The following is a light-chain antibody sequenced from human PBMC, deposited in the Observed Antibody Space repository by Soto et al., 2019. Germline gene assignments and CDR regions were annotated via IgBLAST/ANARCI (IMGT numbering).Light chain of an antibody. CDR1: SSDVGGYNF. Sequence: QSALTQPASVSGSPGQSITISCTGTSSDVGGYNFVSWYQQHPGKAPKLMICEVSHRPSGVSNRFSGSKSGNTASLTISGLQAEDEADYYCSSYTSSSTLVFGGGTRVTVL. V-gene: IGLV2-14*01. CDR3: SSYTSSSTLV. CDR2: EVS. J-gene: IGLJ2*01.